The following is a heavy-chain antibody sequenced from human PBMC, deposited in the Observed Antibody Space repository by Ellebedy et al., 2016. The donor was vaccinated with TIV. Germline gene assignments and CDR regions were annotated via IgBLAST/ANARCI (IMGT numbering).Heavy chain of an antibody. CDR1: GFTFYSYT. CDR3: AREIYYYYGMDV. V-gene: IGHV3-7*01. J-gene: IGHJ6*02. Sequence: GGSLRLXXAASGFTFYSYTLTWVRQTPGKGLEWVANIKQDGTEKYYADFAKDRFTISRDNAKNSLDLQMNSLRVEDTAIYYCAREIYYYYGMDVWGQGTTVIVSS. CDR2: IKQDGTEK.